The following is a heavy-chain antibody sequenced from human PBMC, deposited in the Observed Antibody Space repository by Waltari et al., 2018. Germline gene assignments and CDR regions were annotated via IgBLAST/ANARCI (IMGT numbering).Heavy chain of an antibody. D-gene: IGHD6-13*01. Sequence: EVQLVQSGAEVKKPGATVKISCNASGYTFTDYYMHWVQQAPGKGLEWMGRVDPEDGETIYAEKFQGRVTITADTSTDTAYMELSSLRSEDTAVYYCATGGISWGKVAAAIAPRAFDIWGQGTMVTVSS. V-gene: IGHV1-69-2*01. CDR3: ATGGISWGKVAAAIAPRAFDI. CDR2: VDPEDGET. J-gene: IGHJ3*02. CDR1: GYTFTDYY.